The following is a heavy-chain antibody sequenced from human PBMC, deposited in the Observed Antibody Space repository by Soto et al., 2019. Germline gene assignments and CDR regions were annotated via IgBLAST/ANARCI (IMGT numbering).Heavy chain of an antibody. V-gene: IGHV3-30*02. J-gene: IGHJ6*02. D-gene: IGHD6-13*01. CDR3: ARALGMYSSSWYYYYGMDV. CDR1: GFSFSSYG. Sequence: GGSLRLSCAASGFSFSSYGFHWVRQAPGKGLEWVALIWYDGSKTYYADSVKGRFTIFRDNSKNTLYLQMNSLRAEDTAVYYCARALGMYSSSWYYYYGMDVWGQGTTATVSS. CDR2: IWYDGSKT.